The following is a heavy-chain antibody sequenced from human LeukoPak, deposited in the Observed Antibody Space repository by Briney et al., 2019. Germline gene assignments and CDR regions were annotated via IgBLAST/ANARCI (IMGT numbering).Heavy chain of an antibody. J-gene: IGHJ4*02. D-gene: IGHD6-19*01. CDR1: GFTVSSNY. CDR2: IYSGGDT. Sequence: GGSLRLSCAASGFTVSSNYMGWVRQAPGKGLEWVSVIYSGGDTYYTDSVKGRFTISRDNSKNMIYLEMSSLKAEDTAVYYCAKERSLEIAVAGTIFDYWGQGTLDTVSS. CDR3: AKERSLEIAVAGTIFDY. V-gene: IGHV3-66*01.